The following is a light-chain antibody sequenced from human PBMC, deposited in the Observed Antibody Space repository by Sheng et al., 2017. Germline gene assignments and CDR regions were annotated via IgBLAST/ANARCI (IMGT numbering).Light chain of an antibody. CDR1: QSVSSSY. CDR2: DAS. J-gene: IGKJ1*01. V-gene: IGKV3-15*01. Sequence: EIVLTQSPDILSLSPGERATLSCRASQSVSSSYLAWYQQKPGQAPRLLIYDASTRATGIPARFSGSGSGTEFTLTISSLQSEDFAVYYCQQCNNWPWTFGQGTKVEIK. CDR3: QQCNNWPWT.